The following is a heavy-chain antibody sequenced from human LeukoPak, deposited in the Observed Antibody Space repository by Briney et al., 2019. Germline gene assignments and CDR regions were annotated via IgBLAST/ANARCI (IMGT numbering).Heavy chain of an antibody. Sequence: PSETLSLTCIVSGGSISSYYWSWLRQPPGKGLEWIGHVYYTGRTTYNPSLRSRLTISADTSTSQLSLKLSSVTAADTAVYYCARHKPTGSYPLEPWGQGTLVTVSS. CDR3: ARHKPTGSYPLEP. J-gene: IGHJ5*02. CDR2: VYYTGRT. D-gene: IGHD3-10*01. V-gene: IGHV4-59*08. CDR1: GGSISSYY.